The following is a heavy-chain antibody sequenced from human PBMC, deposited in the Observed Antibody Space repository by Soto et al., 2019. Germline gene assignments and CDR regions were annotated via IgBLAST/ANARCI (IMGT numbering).Heavy chain of an antibody. J-gene: IGHJ4*02. Sequence: EVQLVESGGGLVKPGGSLRLSCAASGFTFSSYSMNWVRQAPGKGLEWVSSIGSSSSYIYYADSVKGRFTISRDNAKNSLYLQMNSLRAEDTAVYYCASRSPGRVYWGQGTLVTVSS. CDR2: IGSSSSYI. CDR1: GFTFSSYS. V-gene: IGHV3-21*01. CDR3: ASRSPGRVY.